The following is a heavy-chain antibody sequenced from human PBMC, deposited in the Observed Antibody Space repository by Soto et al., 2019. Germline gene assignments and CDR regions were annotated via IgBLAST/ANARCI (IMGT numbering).Heavy chain of an antibody. CDR3: ASRYSSGWYHFDY. V-gene: IGHV3-23*01. J-gene: IGHJ4*02. CDR1: GFTFSSYA. D-gene: IGHD6-19*01. CDR2: ISGSGGST. Sequence: EVQLLESGGGLVQPGGSLILSCAASGFTFSSYAMSWVRQAPGKGLEWVSAISGSGGSTYYADSVKGRFTISRDNSKNTLYLQMNSLRAEDTAVYYCASRYSSGWYHFDYWGQGTLVTVSS.